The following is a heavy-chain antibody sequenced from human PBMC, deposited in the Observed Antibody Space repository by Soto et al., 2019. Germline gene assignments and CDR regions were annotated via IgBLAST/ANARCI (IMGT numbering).Heavy chain of an antibody. CDR1: GGSISSGGYS. D-gene: IGHD1-7*01. CDR3: ARTGTAAYYYYGMDV. J-gene: IGHJ6*02. Sequence: QLQLQESGSGLVKPSQTLSLTCAVSGGSISSGGYSWSWIRQPPGKGLEWIGYIYHSGSTYYNPSHKSRVTISVDRSKNQFSLKLSSVTAADTAVYYCARTGTAAYYYYGMDVWGQGTTVTVSS. V-gene: IGHV4-30-2*01. CDR2: IYHSGST.